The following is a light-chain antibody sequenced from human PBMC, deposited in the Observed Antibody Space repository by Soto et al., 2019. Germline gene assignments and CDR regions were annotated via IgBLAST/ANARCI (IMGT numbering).Light chain of an antibody. Sequence: IVMTQSPDSLAVSLGERATINCKSSQSVLYSSNNKNYLAWYQQKPGQPPKPLIYWASTRESGVPDRFSGSGSGTDFTLTISSLQAEDVAVYFCQHYYNIPYTVGQGTKLEIK. CDR3: QHYYNIPYT. CDR1: QSVLYSSNNKNY. CDR2: WAS. V-gene: IGKV4-1*01. J-gene: IGKJ2*01.